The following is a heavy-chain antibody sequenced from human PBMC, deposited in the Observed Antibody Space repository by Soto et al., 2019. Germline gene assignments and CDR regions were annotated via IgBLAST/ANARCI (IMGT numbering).Heavy chain of an antibody. CDR2: MNPNSGNT. J-gene: IGHJ3*02. D-gene: IGHD6-6*01. CDR3: ARAIAARPPAFDI. Sequence: QVQLVQSGAEVKKPGASVKVSCKASGYTFTSYDINWVRQATGQGLEWMGWMNPNSGNTGYAQKFQGRVTMTRNTSISTAYMELSSLRSEDTAMFYCARAIAARPPAFDIWGQGTMVTVSS. CDR1: GYTFTSYD. V-gene: IGHV1-8*01.